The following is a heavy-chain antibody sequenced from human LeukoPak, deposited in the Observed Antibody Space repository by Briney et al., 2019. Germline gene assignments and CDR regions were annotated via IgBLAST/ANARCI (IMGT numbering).Heavy chain of an antibody. CDR3: TGVAGGDFLHPFEY. CDR1: GFTFSSYG. CDR2: ISYDGSNK. Sequence: HPGRSLRLSCAASGFTFSSYGMHWVRQAPGKGLEWVAVISYDGSNKYYADSVKGRFTISRDNSKNTLYLQMNSLRVEDTAVYYCTGVAGGDFLHPFEYWGQGILVTVSS. V-gene: IGHV3-30*03. J-gene: IGHJ4*02. D-gene: IGHD2-21*02.